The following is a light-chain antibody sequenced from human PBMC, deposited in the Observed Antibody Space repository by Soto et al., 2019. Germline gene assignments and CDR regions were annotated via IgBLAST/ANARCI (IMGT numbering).Light chain of an antibody. J-gene: IGLJ3*02. V-gene: IGLV2-23*01. CDR2: EDN. CDR3: CSYAGSSTWV. Sequence: QSALTQPASVSGSPGQSITISCTGTSSDVGSYNLVSWYQQHPGTAPKLMIYEDNKRCSGVSYRFSGSTSGITAYLTISVLQADDEADYYCCSYAGSSTWVFGGGTKVTVL. CDR1: SSDVGSYNL.